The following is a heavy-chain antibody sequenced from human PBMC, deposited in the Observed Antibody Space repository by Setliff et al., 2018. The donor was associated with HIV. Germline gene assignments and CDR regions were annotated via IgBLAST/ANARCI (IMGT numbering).Heavy chain of an antibody. D-gene: IGHD6-6*01. V-gene: IGHV4-4*02. CDR3: ARGGTLTVRRFWFFDL. CDR2: IFHSGST. J-gene: IGHJ2*01. CDR1: GGSISSNNW. Sequence: SETLSLTCAVSGGSISSNNWWSWVRQPPGKGLEWIGEIFHSGSTSYNPSLKSRVTMSVDKSKNQFSLKLTSVTAADTAVYYCARGGTLTVRRFWFFDLWGRGTLVTVSS.